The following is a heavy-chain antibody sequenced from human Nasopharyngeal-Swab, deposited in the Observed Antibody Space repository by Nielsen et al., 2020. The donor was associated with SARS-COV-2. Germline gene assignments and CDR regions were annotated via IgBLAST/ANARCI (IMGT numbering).Heavy chain of an antibody. CDR3: ARVSPPLLTGPYYYYGMDV. Sequence: GESLKISCAASGFTFGSYSMNWVRQAPGKGLEWVSSISSSSSYIYYADSVKGRFTISRDNAKNSLYLQMNSLRAEDTAVYYCARVSPPLLTGPYYYYGMDVWGQGTTVTVSS. V-gene: IGHV3-21*01. CDR1: GFTFGSYS. J-gene: IGHJ6*02. D-gene: IGHD3-9*01. CDR2: ISSSSSYI.